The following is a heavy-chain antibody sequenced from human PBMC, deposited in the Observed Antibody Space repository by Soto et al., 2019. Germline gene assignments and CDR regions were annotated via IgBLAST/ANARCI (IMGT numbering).Heavy chain of an antibody. CDR2: ISAYNGNT. V-gene: IGHV1-18*01. J-gene: IGHJ3*02. D-gene: IGHD3-10*01. Sequence: ASVKVSCKASGYTFTSYGISWVRQAPGQGLEWMGWISAYNGNTNYAQKLQGRVTMTTDTSTSTAYMELRSLRSDDTAVYYCATVDYGSGSLGVDAYDIWGQGTMVTVSS. CDR3: ATVDYGSGSLGVDAYDI. CDR1: GYTFTSYG.